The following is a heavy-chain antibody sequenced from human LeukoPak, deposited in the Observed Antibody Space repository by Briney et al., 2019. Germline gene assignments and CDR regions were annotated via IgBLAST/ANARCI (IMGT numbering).Heavy chain of an antibody. V-gene: IGHV1-18*01. D-gene: IGHD3-10*01. CDR2: ISAYNGNT. CDR1: GYTFTSCG. Sequence: ASVKVSCKASGYTFTSCGISWVRQAPGQGLEWMGWISAYNGNTNYAQKLQGRVTMTTDTSTSTAYMELRSLRSDDTAVYYCARDGTMVRGTRSWFDPWGQGTLVTVSS. J-gene: IGHJ5*02. CDR3: ARDGTMVRGTRSWFDP.